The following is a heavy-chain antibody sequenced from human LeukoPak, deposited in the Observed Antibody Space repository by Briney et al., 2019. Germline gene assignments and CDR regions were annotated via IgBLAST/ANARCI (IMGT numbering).Heavy chain of an antibody. J-gene: IGHJ4*02. D-gene: IGHD2-15*01. CDR2: IYQSGTT. V-gene: IGHV4-59*01. CDR3: VRLRWELLAPYFGH. Sequence: SETLSLTCSVSTDSTNIYYWTWIRQSPGKGLEWIGHIYQSGTTDYNPSLKSRVTISIDMSKKEFSLRLTSVAVADTAMYYCVRLRWELLAPYFGHWGQGAFVIVSS. CDR1: TDSTNIYY.